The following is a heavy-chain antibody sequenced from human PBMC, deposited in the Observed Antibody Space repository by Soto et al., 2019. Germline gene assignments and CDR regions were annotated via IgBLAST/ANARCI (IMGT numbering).Heavy chain of an antibody. CDR1: GDSISSGDYY. V-gene: IGHV4-31*03. CDR2: IYYSGST. Sequence: QVQLQESGPGLVKPSQTLSLTCTVSGDSISSGDYYWSWIRQHPGKGLEWIGYIYYSGSTYHNPSLKSRVTMSVDPSKNQFSLKLSSMTAADTAVYYCARDHRNGWYNWFDPWGQGTLVTFSS. CDR3: ARDHRNGWYNWFDP. D-gene: IGHD6-19*01. J-gene: IGHJ5*02.